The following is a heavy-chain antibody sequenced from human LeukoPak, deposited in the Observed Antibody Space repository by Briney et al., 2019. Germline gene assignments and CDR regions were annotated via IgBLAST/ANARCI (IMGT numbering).Heavy chain of an antibody. CDR1: GFTFSSYG. D-gene: IGHD3-10*01. J-gene: IGHJ5*02. CDR2: IWYDGSNK. CDR3: ARDRTSNPGLLWFGELLSGNWFDP. V-gene: IGHV3-33*08. Sequence: GGSLRLSCAASGFTFSSYGMHWVRQAPGKGLEWVAVIWYDGSNKYYADSVKGRFTISRDNSKNTLYLQMNSLRAEDTAVYYCARDRTSNPGLLWFGELLSGNWFDPWGQGTLVTVSS.